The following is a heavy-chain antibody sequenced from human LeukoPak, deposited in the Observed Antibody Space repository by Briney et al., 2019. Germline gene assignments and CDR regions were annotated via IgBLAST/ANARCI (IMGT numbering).Heavy chain of an antibody. CDR3: VKDISADILTGYTVT. V-gene: IGHV3-43*01. J-gene: IGHJ4*02. Sequence: GGSLSLTCAVSGFSFDDYTVDWVRQAPGKGLEWVSLISWDGSITYYADSVKGRFTISRDNSKNSLYLQMNSLRTEDSAFYHCVKDISADILTGYTVTRGQGTLVSVSS. CDR1: GFSFDDYT. CDR2: ISWDGSIT. D-gene: IGHD3-9*01.